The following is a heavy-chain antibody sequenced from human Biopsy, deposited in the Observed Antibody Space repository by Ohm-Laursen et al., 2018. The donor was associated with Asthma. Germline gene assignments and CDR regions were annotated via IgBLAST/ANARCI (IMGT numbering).Heavy chain of an antibody. CDR3: ARPRWGPLGL. CDR2: ISSLSRYK. J-gene: IGHJ4*02. CDR1: GFDFSDYT. Sequence: GSLRLSCTATGFDFSDYTMNWVRQAPGKGLEWVSSISSLSRYKYYSDSLRGRVTISRDNAKNSLYLQMNSLRDEDTAVYYCARPRWGPLGLRGQGTLVTVSS. D-gene: IGHD4-23*01. V-gene: IGHV3-21*01.